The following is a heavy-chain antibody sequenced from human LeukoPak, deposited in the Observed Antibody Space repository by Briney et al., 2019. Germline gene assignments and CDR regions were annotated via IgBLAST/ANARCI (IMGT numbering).Heavy chain of an antibody. CDR1: GGSISSYY. J-gene: IGHJ3*02. V-gene: IGHV4-59*01. D-gene: IGHD3-16*01. CDR3: ARDRTLDAFDI. CDR2: IYYSGST. Sequence: SETLSLTCTVSGGSISSYYWSWIRQPPGKGLEWIGYIYYSGSTNYNPSLKSRVTISVDTSKNQFSLKLSSVTAADTAVYYCARDRTLDAFDIWGQGIMVTVSS.